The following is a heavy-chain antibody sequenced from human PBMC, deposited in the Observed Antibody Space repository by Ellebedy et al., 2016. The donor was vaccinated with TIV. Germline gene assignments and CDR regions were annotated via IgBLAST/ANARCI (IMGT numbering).Heavy chain of an antibody. Sequence: AASVKVSCKASGYTFTSYYMHWVRQATGQGLEWMGWMNPNSGNTGYAQKFQGRVTMTRNTSISTAYMELSSLRSEDTAVYYCARDLAWSGTYYYYGMDVWGQGTTVTVSS. V-gene: IGHV1-8*02. CDR2: MNPNSGNT. CDR1: GYTFTSYY. J-gene: IGHJ6*02. D-gene: IGHD3-3*01. CDR3: ARDLAWSGTYYYYGMDV.